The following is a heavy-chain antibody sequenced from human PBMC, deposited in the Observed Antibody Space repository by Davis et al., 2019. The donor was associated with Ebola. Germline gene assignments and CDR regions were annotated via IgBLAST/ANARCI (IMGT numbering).Heavy chain of an antibody. V-gene: IGHV4-34*01. Sequence: MPSETLSLTCAVYGGSFSGYYWSWIRHPPGKGLEWIGEINHSGSTNYNPSLKSRVTISVDTSKNQFSLKLSSVTAADTAVYYCARESRGYSYGDRNYYYYGMDVWGQGTTVTVSS. CDR3: ARESRGYSYGDRNYYYYGMDV. CDR2: INHSGST. D-gene: IGHD5-18*01. J-gene: IGHJ6*02. CDR1: GGSFSGYY.